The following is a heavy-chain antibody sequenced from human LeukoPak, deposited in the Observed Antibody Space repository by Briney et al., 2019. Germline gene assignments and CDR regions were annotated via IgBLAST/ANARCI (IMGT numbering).Heavy chain of an antibody. CDR1: GYTFTIYA. CDR3: ARDFSYYDFWSGYYTQRDWFDP. CDR2: INTNTGNP. V-gene: IGHV7-4-1*02. D-gene: IGHD3-3*01. Sequence: ASVNVSFKASGYTFTIYAMNWVRQAPGQGLEWMGWINTNTGNPTYAQGFTGRFVFSLDTSVSTAYLQISSLKAEDTAVYYCARDFSYYDFWSGYYTQRDWFDPWGQGTLVTVSS. J-gene: IGHJ5*02.